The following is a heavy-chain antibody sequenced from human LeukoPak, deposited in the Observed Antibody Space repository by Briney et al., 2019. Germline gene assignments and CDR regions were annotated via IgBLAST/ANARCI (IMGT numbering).Heavy chain of an antibody. D-gene: IGHD6-19*01. CDR3: ARVRDISGHWGFLDY. CDR2: INSDGSNT. Sequence: GSLRLSCAASGFTFSSYWMHWVRQAPGKGLVWVSRINSDGSNTNYADSVKGRFTISRDNAKNTLYLQMNSLRAEDTAVFYCARVRDISGHWGFLDYWGQGTLVTVSS. CDR1: GFTFSSYW. J-gene: IGHJ4*02. V-gene: IGHV3-74*01.